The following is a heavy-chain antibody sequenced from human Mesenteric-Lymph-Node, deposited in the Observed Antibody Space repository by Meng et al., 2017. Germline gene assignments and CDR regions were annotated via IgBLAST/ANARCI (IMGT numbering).Heavy chain of an antibody. CDR3: ARVSDSGAITSESSYYYYGMDV. CDR1: GFTFSTYW. Sequence: GESLKISCAASGFTFSTYWMHWFRQAPGKGLVWVSRINSDGSSTSYADSVKGRFTISRDNSKNTLYLQMNSLRAEDTAVYYCARVSDSGAITSESSYYYYGMDVWGQGTTVTVSS. D-gene: IGHD1-26*01. CDR2: INSDGSST. V-gene: IGHV3-74*01. J-gene: IGHJ6*02.